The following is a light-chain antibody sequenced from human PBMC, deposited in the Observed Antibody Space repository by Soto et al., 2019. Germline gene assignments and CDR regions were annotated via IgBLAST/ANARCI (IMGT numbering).Light chain of an antibody. CDR1: SSDVGGYNF. Sequence: QSVLTQPASVSGSPGQSITISCTGTSSDVGGYNFVSWYQQHPGKAPKLMIYDVSNRPSGVSNRFSGSKSGNTTSLTISGHQAEDEADYYCSSYTSSSTRVIGGGTKVTVL. CDR3: SSYTSSSTRV. CDR2: DVS. V-gene: IGLV2-14*01. J-gene: IGLJ3*02.